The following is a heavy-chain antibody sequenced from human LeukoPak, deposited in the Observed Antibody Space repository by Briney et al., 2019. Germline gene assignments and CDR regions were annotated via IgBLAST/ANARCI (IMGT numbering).Heavy chain of an antibody. CDR2: MNPNSGNT. CDR1: GYTFTSYD. CDR3: ARDLQVVPYEHVYFDY. J-gene: IGHJ4*02. V-gene: IGHV1-8*02. Sequence: ASVKVSCKASGYTFTSYDINWVRQATGQGLEWMGWMNPNSGNTGYAQKFQGRVTMTRDTSISTAYMELSRLRSDDTAVYYCARDLQVVPYEHVYFDYWGQGTLVTVSS. D-gene: IGHD2-2*01.